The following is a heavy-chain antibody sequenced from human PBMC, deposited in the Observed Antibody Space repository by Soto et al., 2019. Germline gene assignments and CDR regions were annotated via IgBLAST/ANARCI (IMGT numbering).Heavy chain of an antibody. D-gene: IGHD3-16*01. Sequence: EVQLLESGGGLVQSGGSLRLSCVVSGFDFNNYDMSWGRQAPGKGLEWVSTIRDSGESSYYADSVKGRFTISRDNSKSTLYLEMNSLRAEDTARYYCLCISWGYWGQGTLVFVSS. CDR3: LCISWGY. CDR2: IRDSGESS. J-gene: IGHJ4*02. CDR1: GFDFNNYD. V-gene: IGHV3-23*01.